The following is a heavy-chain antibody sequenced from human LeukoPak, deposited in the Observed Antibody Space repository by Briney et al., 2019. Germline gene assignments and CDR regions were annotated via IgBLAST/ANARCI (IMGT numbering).Heavy chain of an antibody. Sequence: GGSLRLSCAASGFTFNTYIMHWVRQAPGKGLVWVSHIDTDGKTTTYADSVKGRFTISRDNAKNMLYLQMNSLRVEDTAVYYCVRDKDGYNFWGQGTLVSVSS. J-gene: IGHJ4*02. CDR2: IDTDGKTT. V-gene: IGHV3-74*01. CDR3: VRDKDGYNF. D-gene: IGHD5-24*01. CDR1: GFTFNTYI.